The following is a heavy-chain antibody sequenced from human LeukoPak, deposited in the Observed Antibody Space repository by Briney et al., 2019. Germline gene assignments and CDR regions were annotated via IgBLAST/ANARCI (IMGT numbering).Heavy chain of an antibody. V-gene: IGHV4-4*07. J-gene: IGHJ6*02. D-gene: IGHD3-16*01. CDR2: IYVSGST. Sequence: SETLSLTCTVSGGSITSYYWSWIRQPAGKGLEWIGRIYVSGSTNYNPSLKSRVTMSVDTSKNQISLKLSSVTAADTAVYYCARDMMAIIGYYYLMDVWGQGTTVTDSS. CDR3: ARDMMAIIGYYYLMDV. CDR1: GGSITSYY.